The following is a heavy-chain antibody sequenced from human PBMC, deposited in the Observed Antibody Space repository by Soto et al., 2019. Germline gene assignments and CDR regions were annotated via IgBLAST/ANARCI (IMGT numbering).Heavy chain of an antibody. D-gene: IGHD3-3*02. CDR3: ARDKDRQQLGGNYYYMLDV. V-gene: IGHV1-69*13. J-gene: IGHJ6*02. CDR1: GGTFSTSA. Sequence: QVQLEQSGAEVKKPGSSVKVSCKASGGTFSTSAISWVRQAPGQGLEWMGGIMPIFRTPDYAQKFQGRVTITADESTSKAYMELSGLRSDDTAVDYCARDKDRQQLGGNYYYMLDVWGQGTTVTVSS. CDR2: IMPIFRTP.